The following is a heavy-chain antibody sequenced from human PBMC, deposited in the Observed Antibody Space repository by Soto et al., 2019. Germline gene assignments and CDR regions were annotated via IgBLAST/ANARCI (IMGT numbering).Heavy chain of an antibody. CDR3: AKRGPSQWGHFDY. CDR2: ISSSSSYI. Sequence: VGSLRLSCAASGFTFSSYSMNWVRQAPGKGLEWVSSISSSSSYIYYADSVKGRFTISRDNAKNSLYLQMNSLRAEDTATYYCAKRGPSQWGHFDYWGQGTLVTVSS. V-gene: IGHV3-21*04. CDR1: GFTFSSYS. D-gene: IGHD1-26*01. J-gene: IGHJ4*02.